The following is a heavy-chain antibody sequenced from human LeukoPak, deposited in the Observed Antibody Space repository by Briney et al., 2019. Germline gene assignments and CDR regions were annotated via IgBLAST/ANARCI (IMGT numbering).Heavy chain of an antibody. V-gene: IGHV4-59*08. D-gene: IGHD3-3*01. CDR3: ARLFYDFWSGLPYYFDY. CDR2: IYYSGST. Sequence: SETLSLTCTVSGGSISSYYWSWIRQPPGKGLEWIGYIYYSGSTNYNPSLKSRVTISVDTSKNQFSLKLSSVTAADTAVYYCARLFYDFWSGLPYYFDYWGQGTLVTVSS. J-gene: IGHJ4*02. CDR1: GGSISSYY.